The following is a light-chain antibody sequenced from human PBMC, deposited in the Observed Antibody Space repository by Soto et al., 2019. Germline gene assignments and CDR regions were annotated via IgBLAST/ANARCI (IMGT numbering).Light chain of an antibody. Sequence: DTQMTQSPSSLSAFVGDSVTITCRASQNVRGYLHWYQQKPGRAPKLLIYAASNLQIGVPFRFNGSGSGTEYTLSINSLQPDDSATYYCQQSHSTLPITFGQGTRVEI. CDR3: QQSHSTLPIT. CDR1: QNVRGY. V-gene: IGKV1-39*01. J-gene: IGKJ5*01. CDR2: AAS.